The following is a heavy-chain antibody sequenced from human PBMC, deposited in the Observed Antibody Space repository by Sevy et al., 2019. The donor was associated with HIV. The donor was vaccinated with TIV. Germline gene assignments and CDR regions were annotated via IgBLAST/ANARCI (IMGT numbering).Heavy chain of an antibody. J-gene: IGHJ6*02. CDR3: ASGYDSSGYYYYGMDV. CDR2: IIPIFGTA. CDR1: GDTFSSYA. V-gene: IGHV1-69*13. D-gene: IGHD3-22*01. Sequence: ASVKVSCKASGDTFSSYAISWVRQAPGQGLEWMGGIIPIFGTANYAQKFQGRVTITADESTSTAYMELSSLRSEDTAVYYCASGYDSSGYYYYGMDVWGQGTTVTVSS.